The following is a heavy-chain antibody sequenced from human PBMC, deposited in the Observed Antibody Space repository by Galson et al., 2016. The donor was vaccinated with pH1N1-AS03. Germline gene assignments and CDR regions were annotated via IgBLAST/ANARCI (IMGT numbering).Heavy chain of an antibody. CDR1: GFTLSHYG. V-gene: IGHV3-30*05. D-gene: IGHD1-26*01. J-gene: IGHJ5*02. Sequence: SLRLSCAASGFTLSHYGMHWVRQAPGKGLECVAVVSYDGSNKYYGDSVKGRFPISRDNSKNTLFLQVNGLRPEGTGGYYCARESRGVGAIEVGFDPWGQGTLVTVSS. CDR3: ARESRGVGAIEVGFDP. CDR2: VSYDGSNK.